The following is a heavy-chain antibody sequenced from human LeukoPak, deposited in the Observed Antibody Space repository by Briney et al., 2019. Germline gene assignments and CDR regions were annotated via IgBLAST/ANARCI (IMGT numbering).Heavy chain of an antibody. V-gene: IGHV1-24*01. J-gene: IGHJ4*02. Sequence: ASVKVSCKVSGYTLTELSMHWVRQAPGKGLEWMGGFDPEDGETIYAQKFQGRVTMTEDTSTDTAYMELSSLRSEDTAVYYCAMYNWNYGRFRNFDYWGQGTLVTVSS. CDR1: GYTLTELS. CDR3: AMYNWNYGRFRNFDY. CDR2: FDPEDGET. D-gene: IGHD1-7*01.